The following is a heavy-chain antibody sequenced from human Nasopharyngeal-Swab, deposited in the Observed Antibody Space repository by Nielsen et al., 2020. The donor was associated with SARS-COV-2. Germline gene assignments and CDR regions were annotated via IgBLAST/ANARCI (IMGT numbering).Heavy chain of an antibody. CDR1: GFTFSSHW. J-gene: IGHJ1*01. Sequence: GESLKISCAASGFTFSSHWMHWVRQAPGKGLVWVSRISEDGSITTYADSVKGRFTISRDNAKNTLFLQMHSLRADDTAISFFPLLLVPTASWGQATLVTVSS. CDR2: ISEDGSIT. V-gene: IGHV3-74*01. CDR3: PLLLVPTAS. D-gene: IGHD2-21*02.